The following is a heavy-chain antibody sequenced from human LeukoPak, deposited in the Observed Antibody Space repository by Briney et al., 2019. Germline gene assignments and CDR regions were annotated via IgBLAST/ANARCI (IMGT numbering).Heavy chain of an antibody. V-gene: IGHV1-2*02. Sequence: ASVKVSCKASGYTFSGYYMHWVRQAPGQGLEWMGWINPNSGGTNYAQKFQGRVIMTTDTSISTAYMELSRLRSDDTAVYYCARGELLAFDYWGQGSLVTVSS. CDR2: INPNSGGT. CDR3: ARGELLAFDY. CDR1: GYTFSGYY. D-gene: IGHD1-7*01. J-gene: IGHJ4*02.